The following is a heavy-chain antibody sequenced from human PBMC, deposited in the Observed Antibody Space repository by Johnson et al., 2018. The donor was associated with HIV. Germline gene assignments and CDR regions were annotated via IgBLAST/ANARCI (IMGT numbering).Heavy chain of an antibody. V-gene: IGHV3-23*04. Sequence: VQLVESGGGLVQPGGSLRLSCAASGFTFSSYAMSWVRQAPGKGLEWVSAISGSGGSTYYADSVKGRFTISRDNSKNTLYLQMNSLSAEDTAVYYGARDLGVGATTPGDAFDIWGRGTMVIVST. CDR2: ISGSGGST. CDR1: GFTFSSYA. D-gene: IGHD1-26*01. J-gene: IGHJ3*02. CDR3: ARDLGVGATTPGDAFDI.